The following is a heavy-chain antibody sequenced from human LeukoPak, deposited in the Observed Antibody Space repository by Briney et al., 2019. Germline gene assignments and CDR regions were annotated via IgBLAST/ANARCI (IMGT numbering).Heavy chain of an antibody. Sequence: PSETLSLTCTVSGGSISSYYWSWIRQPPGKGLESVSAIDTRGTYTYYADSVKGRFTISRDNSKNTLYLQMNSLRAEDTAVYYCAKPFLCGGDCHFDCWGQGTLVTVSS. CDR2: IDTRGTYT. V-gene: IGHV3-66*02. J-gene: IGHJ4*02. CDR3: AKPFLCGGDCHFDC. D-gene: IGHD2-21*02. CDR1: GGSISSYY.